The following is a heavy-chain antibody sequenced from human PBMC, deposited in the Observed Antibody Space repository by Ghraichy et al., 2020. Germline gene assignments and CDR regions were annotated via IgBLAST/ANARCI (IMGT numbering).Heavy chain of an antibody. J-gene: IGHJ6*02. V-gene: IGHV3-7*03. Sequence: GGSLRLSCAASGFTFSSFGMNWVRKAPGKGLEWVANIKQDGSEKYYVDSVKGRFTISRDNAKNSLYLQMNSLRAEDTAVYYCAKDGAWGQGTTVTVSS. CDR2: IKQDGSEK. D-gene: IGHD3-16*01. CDR1: GFTFSSFG. CDR3: AKDGA.